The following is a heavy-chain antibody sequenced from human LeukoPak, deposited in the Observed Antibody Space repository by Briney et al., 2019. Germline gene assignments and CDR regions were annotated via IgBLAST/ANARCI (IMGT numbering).Heavy chain of an antibody. Sequence: ASVRVSCKTSGYCSTDYYIHWGRHTPGEGLEWMGRFNTKSGRTTSAQKFHGRVTMTRDPSIITVYIGMPWLTSEDTAIYFCARADLIDAGSYLIGPWGQGTLVTVSS. CDR2: FNTKSGRT. CDR3: ARADLIDAGSYLIGP. V-gene: IGHV1-2*06. J-gene: IGHJ5*02. D-gene: IGHD2-21*01. CDR1: GYCSTDYY.